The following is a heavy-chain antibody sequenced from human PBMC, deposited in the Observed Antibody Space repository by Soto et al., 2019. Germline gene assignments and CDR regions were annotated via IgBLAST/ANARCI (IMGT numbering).Heavy chain of an antibody. CDR3: AHRRYICCWYYYYYGMYV. Sequence: SGPTLVNPTQTLTLTCTFSGFSLSTSGVGVGWIRQPPGKALEWLALIYWDDDKRYSPSLKSRLTITKDTSKNQVVLTMTNMDPVDTATYYCAHRRYICCWYYYYYGMYVCGQGTTVIVSS. J-gene: IGHJ6*02. CDR1: GFSLSTSGVG. V-gene: IGHV2-5*02. CDR2: IYWDDDK. D-gene: IGHD6-13*01.